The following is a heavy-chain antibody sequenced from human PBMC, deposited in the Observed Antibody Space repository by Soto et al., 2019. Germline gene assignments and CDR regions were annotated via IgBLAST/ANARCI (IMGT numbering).Heavy chain of an antibody. CDR2: VKYDGRTT. Sequence: EVQVVESGGGLVQPGGSLRLSCIASGFTFSSHWMHWVRQAPGKGLVWVSRVKYDGRTTNYADSVKGRFTISRDNAKNTLYLQMNSLRAEDTGVYYCARGLRNYYGVDVWGQGTTVTVSS. CDR3: ARGLRNYYGVDV. D-gene: IGHD5-12*01. CDR1: GFTFSSHW. V-gene: IGHV3-74*01. J-gene: IGHJ6*02.